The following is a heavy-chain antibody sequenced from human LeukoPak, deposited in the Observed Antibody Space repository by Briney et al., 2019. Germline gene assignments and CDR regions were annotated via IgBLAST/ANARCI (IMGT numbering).Heavy chain of an antibody. CDR3: ARDNPPDY. CDR1: GFTFSSSW. J-gene: IGHJ4*02. CDR2: IKQDGSEK. V-gene: IGHV3-7*03. Sequence: HPRGSPRLSCVASGFTFSSSWMSWVRQAPGKGLEWVANIKQDGSEKSYVESVRGRFTISRDNAKNSLYLQLNSLRAEDTALYYCARDNPPDYWGQGTLVTVSS.